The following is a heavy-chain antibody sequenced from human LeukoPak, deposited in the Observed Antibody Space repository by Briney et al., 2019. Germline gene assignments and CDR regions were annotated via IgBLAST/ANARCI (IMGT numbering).Heavy chain of an antibody. CDR3: ARANSSSWYWNWFDP. J-gene: IGHJ5*02. CDR2: IHNSGNP. Sequence: TETLPLTCALYGGPLSCYYWTWIRQTPGKGLERVGRIHNSGNPYYNLSLKSRVTQSLDLSKNQRSPKKGSVTAADTAWYYCARANSSSWYWNWFDPGGEGTLVTVSS. D-gene: IGHD6-13*01. CDR1: GGPLSCYY. V-gene: IGHV4-59*10.